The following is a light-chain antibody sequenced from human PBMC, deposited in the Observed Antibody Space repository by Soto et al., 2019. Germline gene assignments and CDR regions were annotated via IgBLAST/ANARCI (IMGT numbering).Light chain of an antibody. CDR2: GAF. V-gene: IGKV3-15*01. CDR1: QSVRSN. CDR3: QQYNDWPLT. Sequence: EIVITQSPVTLSVSPGERATLSCRASQSVRSNLAWYQQKPGQAPSLLIYGAFTRATGIPTRFSGTGSGTEFTLTISSLQSEDFALYYCQQYNDWPLTFGQGTKVEV. J-gene: IGKJ1*01.